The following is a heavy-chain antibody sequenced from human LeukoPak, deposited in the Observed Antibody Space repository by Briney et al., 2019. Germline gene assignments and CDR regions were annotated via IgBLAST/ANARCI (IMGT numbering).Heavy chain of an antibody. CDR2: ISGSSGST. CDR3: ANYYDSSGYQHY. D-gene: IGHD3-22*01. J-gene: IGHJ4*02. CDR1: GFTFSSYA. V-gene: IGHV3-23*01. Sequence: PGGSLRLSCAASGFTFSSYAMSWVRQAPGKGLEWGSAISGSSGSTYYADSVKGRFTISRDNSKNTLYLQMNSLRAEDTAVYYCANYYDSSGYQHYWGQGTLVTVSS.